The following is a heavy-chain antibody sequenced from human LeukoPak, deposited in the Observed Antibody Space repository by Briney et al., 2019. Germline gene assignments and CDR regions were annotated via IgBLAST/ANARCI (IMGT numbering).Heavy chain of an antibody. V-gene: IGHV3-9*01. Sequence: GRSLSLPCAASGFTFHHYSMQWVRQPPGHGLESVSDISWHSGSIAYADSVKGRFTISRDNAKNPLYLQMNSLRAEDTALYYCAKDVVVAQLGGSFDIWGQGTMVTVSS. D-gene: IGHD2-15*01. J-gene: IGHJ3*02. CDR1: GFTFHHYS. CDR3: AKDVVVAQLGGSFDI. CDR2: ISWHSGSI.